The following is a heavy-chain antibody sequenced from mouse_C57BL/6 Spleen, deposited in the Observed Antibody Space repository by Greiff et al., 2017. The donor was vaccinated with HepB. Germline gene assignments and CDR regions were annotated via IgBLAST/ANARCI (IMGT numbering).Heavy chain of an antibody. CDR2: IDPSDSET. CDR3: AIYYNYDVDY. J-gene: IGHJ2*01. V-gene: IGHV1-52*01. D-gene: IGHD2-4*01. Sequence: QVQLQQPGAELVRPGSSVKLSCKASGYTFTSYWMHWVKQRPIQGLEWIGNIDPSDSETHYNQKFQDKATLTVDKSSSTADMPLSSLTSEDSAVYYGAIYYNYDVDYWGQGTTLTVSS. CDR1: GYTFTSYW.